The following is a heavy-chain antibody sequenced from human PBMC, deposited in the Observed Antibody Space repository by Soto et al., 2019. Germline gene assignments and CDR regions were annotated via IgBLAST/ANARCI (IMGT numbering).Heavy chain of an antibody. CDR1: GFTFSSFE. J-gene: IGHJ4*02. Sequence: PGGSLRLSCVGSGFTFSSFEMHWVRQTPGKGLEWLSYIGRSGETIYYAASVKGRFTISRDNAKSSLFLQRTGLRDEDTGIYYCARDSRGGAARRPTFYYWGRGTLVTVSS. CDR3: ARDSRGGAARRPTFYY. V-gene: IGHV3-48*03. D-gene: IGHD6-6*01. CDR2: IGRSGETI.